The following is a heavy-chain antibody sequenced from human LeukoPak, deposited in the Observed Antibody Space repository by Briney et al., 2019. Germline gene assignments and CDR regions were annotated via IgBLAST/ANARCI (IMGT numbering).Heavy chain of an antibody. Sequence: GGSLRLSCAASGFTFRSYWMSWVRQAPGKGLEWVANIKEDGSEKYFVDSVKGRFTISRDNAKNSLYLQMNSLRAEDTAVYYCARDYPYYYDGMWYCDYWGQGTLVSVSS. CDR1: GFTFRSYW. J-gene: IGHJ4*02. V-gene: IGHV3-7*01. CDR2: IKEDGSEK. CDR3: ARDYPYYYDGMWYCDY. D-gene: IGHD3-22*01.